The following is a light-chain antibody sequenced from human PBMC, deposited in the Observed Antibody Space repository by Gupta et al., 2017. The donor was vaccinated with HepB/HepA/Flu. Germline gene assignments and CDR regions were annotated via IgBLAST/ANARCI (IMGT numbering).Light chain of an antibody. Sequence: TLSASVGDRVTITCRASQSISDWLAWYQQKPGKAPNLLIYRASTLESGVPSRFSGSGSGTEFTLTISSLQPDDFATYYCQEVSGSSWTFGQGTKVESK. J-gene: IGKJ1*01. V-gene: IGKV1-5*03. CDR1: QSISDW. CDR2: RAS. CDR3: QEVSGSSWT.